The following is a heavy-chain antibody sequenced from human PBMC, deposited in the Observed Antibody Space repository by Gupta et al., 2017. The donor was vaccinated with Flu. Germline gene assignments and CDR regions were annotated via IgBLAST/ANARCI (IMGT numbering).Heavy chain of an antibody. J-gene: IGHJ6*03. V-gene: IGHV4-34*01. Sequence: GEINHSGSTNYNPSLKSRVTISVDTSKNQFSLKLSSVTAADTAVYYCARGVGYCSSTSCYRNIYYYYYYMDVWGKGTTVTVSS. CDR2: INHSGST. D-gene: IGHD2-2*01. CDR3: ARGVGYCSSTSCYRNIYYYYYYMDV.